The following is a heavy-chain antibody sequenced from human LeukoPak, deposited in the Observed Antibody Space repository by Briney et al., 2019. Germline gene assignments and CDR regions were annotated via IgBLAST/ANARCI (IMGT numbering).Heavy chain of an antibody. CDR2: ISYSGDGT. Sequence: GGSLRLSCAASGFITSGYAMSWVRQAPGKGLEWVSSISYSGDGTKYADSVKGRCTISREDSKNTLYLQMNSLRAEDTAVYYCAKGDTPDNSYNYFAPWGQGTLVTVSS. CDR3: AKGDTPDNSYNYFAP. CDR1: GFITSGYA. D-gene: IGHD1-1*01. V-gene: IGHV3-23*01. J-gene: IGHJ5*02.